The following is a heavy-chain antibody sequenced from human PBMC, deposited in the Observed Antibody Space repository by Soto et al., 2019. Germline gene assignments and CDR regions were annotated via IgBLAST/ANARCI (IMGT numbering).Heavy chain of an antibody. V-gene: IGHV1-8*01. CDR2: MNPNSGNT. D-gene: IGHD2-15*01. CDR1: GYTFTSYD. Sequence: GASVKVSCKASGYTFTSYDINWVRQATGQGLEWMGWMNPNSGNTGYAQKFQGRDTMTRNTSISTANMEMSSLRSEDTAVYYCARASVAATPDYWGQGTLVTVSS. CDR3: ARASVAATPDY. J-gene: IGHJ4*02.